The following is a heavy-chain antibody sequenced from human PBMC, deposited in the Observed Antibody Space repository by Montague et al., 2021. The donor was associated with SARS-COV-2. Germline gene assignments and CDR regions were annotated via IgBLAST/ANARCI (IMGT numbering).Heavy chain of an antibody. CDR3: ARAYSGYVDY. V-gene: IGHV4-30-4*08. CDR2: IYYSGST. Sequence: TLSLTCTVSGGSISSSSYYWGWIRQPPGKGLEWIGYIYYSGSTYYNPSLKSRVTISVDTSKNQFSLKLSSVTAADTAVYYCARAYSGYVDYWGQGTLVTVSS. D-gene: IGHD1-26*01. J-gene: IGHJ4*02. CDR1: GGSISSSSYY.